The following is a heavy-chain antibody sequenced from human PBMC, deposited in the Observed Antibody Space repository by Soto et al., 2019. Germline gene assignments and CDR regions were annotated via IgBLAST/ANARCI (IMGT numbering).Heavy chain of an antibody. V-gene: IGHV3-30*03. CDR2: ISYDGSNK. CDR1: GFTFGSYG. Sequence: GGSLRLSCAASGFTFGSYGMHWVRQAPGKGLEWVAVISYDGSNKYYADSVKGRFTISRDNSKNTLYLQMGSLRAEDMAVYYCARVPSFCSSTSCYDWGYYYMDVWGKGTTVTVSS. D-gene: IGHD2-2*01. CDR3: ARVPSFCSSTSCYDWGYYYMDV. J-gene: IGHJ6*03.